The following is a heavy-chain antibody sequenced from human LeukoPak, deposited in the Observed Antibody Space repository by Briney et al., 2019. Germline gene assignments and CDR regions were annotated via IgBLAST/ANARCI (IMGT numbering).Heavy chain of an antibody. CDR3: AKDTHYYGSGSSHFDY. V-gene: IGHV3-9*01. J-gene: IGHJ4*02. D-gene: IGHD3-10*01. Sequence: GGSLRLSCAASGFTFDDYAMHWVRQAPGKGLEWVSGISWNSGSIGYADSVKGRFTISRDNAKNSLYLQMNSLRAEDTALYYCAKDTHYYGSGSSHFDYWGQGTLVTVSS. CDR2: ISWNSGSI. CDR1: GFTFDDYA.